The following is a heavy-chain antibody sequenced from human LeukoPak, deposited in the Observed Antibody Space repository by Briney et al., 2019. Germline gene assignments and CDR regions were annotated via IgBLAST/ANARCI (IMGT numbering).Heavy chain of an antibody. CDR3: AKDRSAGVRASPMDY. CDR1: GFSFSTYG. D-gene: IGHD3-10*01. J-gene: IGHJ4*02. CDR2: TTYDGYYK. V-gene: IGHV3-30*18. Sequence: GGSLRLSCAASGFSFSTYGMHWVRQAPGKGLEWVAVTTYDGYYKYYANSVKGRFTISSDNSKNTLYLQMNSLRAEDTAVYYCAKDRSAGVRASPMDYWGQGTLVTVSP.